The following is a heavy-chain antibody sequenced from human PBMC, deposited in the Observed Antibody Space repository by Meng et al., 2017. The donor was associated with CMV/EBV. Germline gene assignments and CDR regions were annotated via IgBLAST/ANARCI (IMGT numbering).Heavy chain of an antibody. CDR1: GGSIRSYY. CDR2: IYTSGST. CDR3: AREDIVVVPAARGFDY. J-gene: IGHJ4*02. D-gene: IGHD2-2*01. Sequence: LQVTVPVRVYPSETLSLLCTVSGGSIRSYYWSWIRQPAGKGLEWIGRIYTSGSTNYNPSLKSRVTMSVDTSKNQFSLKLSSVTAADTAVYYCAREDIVVVPAARGFDYWGQGTLVTVSS. V-gene: IGHV4-4*07.